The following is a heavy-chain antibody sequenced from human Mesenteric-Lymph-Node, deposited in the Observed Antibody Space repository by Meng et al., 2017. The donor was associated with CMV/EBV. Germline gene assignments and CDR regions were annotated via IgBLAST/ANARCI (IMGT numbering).Heavy chain of an antibody. CDR2: VYYSGST. CDR1: GVSISGGGYY. J-gene: IGHJ4*02. CDR3: ARVELQSTSSWYFDY. D-gene: IGHD6-6*01. Sequence: GVSISGGGYYWSWIRQHPGKGLEWIGYVYYSGSTYYNPSLKSRLDISVDTSKNQFSLTVSSVTAADTAVYYCARVELQSTSSWYFDYWGQGALVTVSS. V-gene: IGHV4-31*02.